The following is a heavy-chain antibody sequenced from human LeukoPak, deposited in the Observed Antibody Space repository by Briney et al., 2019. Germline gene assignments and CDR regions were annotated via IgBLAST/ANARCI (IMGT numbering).Heavy chain of an antibody. J-gene: IGHJ6*03. Sequence: GGSLRLSCAASGFTFSSYAMSWVRQAPGKGLEWVSAISGSGGSTYYADSVKGRFTISRDNAKNSLYLQMNSLRAEDTALYYCARSLVRGLTGYYYYMDVWGKGTTVTISS. CDR2: ISGSGGST. CDR3: ARSLVRGLTGYYYYMDV. CDR1: GFTFSSYA. D-gene: IGHD3-10*01. V-gene: IGHV3-23*01.